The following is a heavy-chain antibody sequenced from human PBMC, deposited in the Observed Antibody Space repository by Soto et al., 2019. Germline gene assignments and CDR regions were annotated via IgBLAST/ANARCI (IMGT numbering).Heavy chain of an antibody. Sequence: QVQLQESSPRLVKPSEPLSLPCTVPGASISSYYWSWIRQPPGKGLEWVGFMYHSGSTNCNPYLKSRVAYSVDTARNHFSLKLTAVTAAAAAVYYCAGAPNGSRRFDYRGHRILITVSS. V-gene: IGHV4-59*01. D-gene: IGHD1-26*01. CDR2: MYHSGST. CDR3: AGAPNGSRRFDY. CDR1: GASISSYY. J-gene: IGHJ4*01.